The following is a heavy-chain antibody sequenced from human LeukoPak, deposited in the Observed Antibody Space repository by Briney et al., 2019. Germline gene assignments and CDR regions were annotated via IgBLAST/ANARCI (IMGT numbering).Heavy chain of an antibody. J-gene: IGHJ4*02. CDR2: ICAYNGNT. D-gene: IGHD3-3*01. Sequence: GASVKVSCKASGDTFTSYGIRWVRQAPGQGLGWMGWICAYNGNTNYAQKLQGRVTMTTHTSTSTAYMELRSLRSDDTAVYYCARSGFGLSPVGSFDYWGQGTLVTVSS. V-gene: IGHV1-18*01. CDR3: ARSGFGLSPVGSFDY. CDR1: GDTFTSYG.